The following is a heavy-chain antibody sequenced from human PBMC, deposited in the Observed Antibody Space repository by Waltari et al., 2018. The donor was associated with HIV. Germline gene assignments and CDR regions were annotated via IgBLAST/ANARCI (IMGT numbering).Heavy chain of an antibody. CDR3: ARDRHYDILTGSYFDY. Sequence: EVQLVESGGGLVQPGGSLRLSCAASGFTLSCFWVSWVRQAPGKGLEWVANIKQDGSEKYYVDSVKGRFTISRDNAKNSLYLQMNSLRAEDTAVYYCARDRHYDILTGSYFDYWGQGTLVTVSS. CDR1: GFTLSCFW. CDR2: IKQDGSEK. J-gene: IGHJ4*02. V-gene: IGHV3-7*01. D-gene: IGHD3-9*01.